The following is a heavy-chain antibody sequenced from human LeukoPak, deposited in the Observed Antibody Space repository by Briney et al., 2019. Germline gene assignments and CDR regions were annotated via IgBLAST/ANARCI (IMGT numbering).Heavy chain of an antibody. V-gene: IGHV4-30-2*01. CDR3: ARELVVPAVTFDY. CDR2: IYHSGST. J-gene: IGHJ4*02. CDR1: GGSISSGGYY. D-gene: IGHD2-2*01. Sequence: SETLSLTCTVSGGSISSGGYYWSWIRQPPGKGLEWIGYIYHSGSTYYNPSLKSRVTISVDRSKNQFSLKLSSVTAADTAVYYCARELVVPAVTFDYWGQGTLVTVSS.